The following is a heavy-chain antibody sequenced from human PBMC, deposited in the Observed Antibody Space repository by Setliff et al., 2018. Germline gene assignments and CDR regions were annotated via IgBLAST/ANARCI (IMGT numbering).Heavy chain of an antibody. V-gene: IGHV3-33*01. CDR2: IWSDGNTT. Sequence: GSLRLSCATSGFTFSTHAMHWARQAPGKGLDWVAMIWSDGNTTYYADSVKGRFTVSRDNSKNTLYLQMNSLRVEDTAVYYCVTDPPFSGWSFDSWGQGTLVTVS. D-gene: IGHD6-19*01. CDR3: VTDPPFSGWSFDS. J-gene: IGHJ4*02. CDR1: GFTFSTHA.